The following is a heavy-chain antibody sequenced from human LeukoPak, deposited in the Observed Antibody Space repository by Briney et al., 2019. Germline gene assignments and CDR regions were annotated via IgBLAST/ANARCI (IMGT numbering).Heavy chain of an antibody. CDR3: ARDRGGSSGWYFPFDY. D-gene: IGHD6-19*01. CDR1: GFTFSSYW. J-gene: IGHJ4*02. V-gene: IGHV3-7*01. CDR2: IKQDGSEK. Sequence: PGGSLRLSCAASGFTFSSYWMSWVRQAPGKGLEWVATIKQDGSEKYYSDSVKGRFTISRDNAKNSLDLQMNSLRAEDTAVFYCARDRGGSSGWYFPFDYWGQGTLVTVSS.